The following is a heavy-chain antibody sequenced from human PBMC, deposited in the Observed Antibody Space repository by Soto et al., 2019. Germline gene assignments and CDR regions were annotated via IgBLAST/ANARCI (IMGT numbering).Heavy chain of an antibody. V-gene: IGHV4-61*08. D-gene: IGHD6-13*01. CDR1: GDSVSSGAYY. CDR2: IYYNAIT. J-gene: IGHJ5*02. CDR3: ARANIAAAGTIFDP. Sequence: QVKLQESGPGLVKPSETLSLTCTVSGDSVSSGAYYWSWVRQPPGKGLEGIGYIYYNAITNYNPSLKSRVTILVDTSKSEISLTLNSVTAADTAVYYCARANIAAAGTIFDPWGQGVLVTVSA.